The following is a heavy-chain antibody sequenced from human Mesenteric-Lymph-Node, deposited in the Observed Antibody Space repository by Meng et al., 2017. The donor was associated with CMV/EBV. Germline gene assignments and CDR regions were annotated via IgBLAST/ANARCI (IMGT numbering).Heavy chain of an antibody. CDR3: ARDSAMVRGVIDY. V-gene: IGHV3-74*01. D-gene: IGHD3-10*01. CDR2: ISHDGSVT. Sequence: CADSGFTFSSYVMHWVRQVPGEGLVWVARISHDGSVTNYADSVKGRFTISRDDAKNTLYLQMDSLRAEDTAVYYCARDSAMVRGVIDYWGQGTLVTVSS. J-gene: IGHJ4*02. CDR1: GFTFSSYV.